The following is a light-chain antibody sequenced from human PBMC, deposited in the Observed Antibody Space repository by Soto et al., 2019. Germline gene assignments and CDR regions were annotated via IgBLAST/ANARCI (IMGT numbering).Light chain of an antibody. CDR2: DAS. CDR3: QQYNNWPHT. CDR1: QSVSSY. J-gene: IGKJ2*01. Sequence: EIVLTQSPATLSLSPGERATLSCRASQSVSSYLAWYQQKPGQPPRLLIYDASNRATGIPARFSGSGSGTDFSLTISSLEPEDFAVYYCQQYNNWPHTFGQGTKLEIK. V-gene: IGKV3-11*01.